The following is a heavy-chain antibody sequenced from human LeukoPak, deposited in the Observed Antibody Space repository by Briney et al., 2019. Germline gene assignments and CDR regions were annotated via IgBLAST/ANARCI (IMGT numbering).Heavy chain of an antibody. CDR1: GFTFSTYA. D-gene: IGHD6-19*01. J-gene: IGHJ4*02. CDR3: AKVAAHSSGWYDY. V-gene: IGHV3-23*01. CDR2: ISGRGNNT. Sequence: GGSLRLSCAASGFTFSTYATSWVRQAPGKGLEWVSSISGRGNNTYYADSVKGRFTISRDNSKNTLYLQMNSLRAEDTAVYYCAKVAAHSSGWYDYWGQGTLVTVSS.